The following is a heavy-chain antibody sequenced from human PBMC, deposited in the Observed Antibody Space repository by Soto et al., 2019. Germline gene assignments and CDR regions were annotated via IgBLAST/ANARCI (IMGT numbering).Heavy chain of an antibody. V-gene: IGHV3-30*18. J-gene: IGHJ4*02. CDR3: AKFPITGTTDPFDY. CDR2: ISYDGSNK. D-gene: IGHD1-7*01. Sequence: PGGSLRLSCAASGFTFSSYGMHWVRQAPGKGLEWVAVISYDGSNKYYADSVKGRFTISRDNSKNTLYLQMNSLRAEDTAVYYCAKFPITGTTDPFDYWGQGTLVTVSS. CDR1: GFTFSSYG.